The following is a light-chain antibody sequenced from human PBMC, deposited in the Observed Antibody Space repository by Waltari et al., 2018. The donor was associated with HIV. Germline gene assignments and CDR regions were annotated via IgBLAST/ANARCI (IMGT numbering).Light chain of an antibody. CDR1: SSDVPFYNY. J-gene: IGLJ2*01. V-gene: IGLV2-14*01. CDR3: SSYTTFSTPVV. Sequence: QSALTQPASVSGSPGQSITISCTGTSSDVPFYNYVSWYQLHPGKAPKLIIYEVNNRPSGVSNRCSGSKSDNTASLTISGLQAEDEADYYCSSYTTFSTPVVFGGGTKLTVL. CDR2: EVN.